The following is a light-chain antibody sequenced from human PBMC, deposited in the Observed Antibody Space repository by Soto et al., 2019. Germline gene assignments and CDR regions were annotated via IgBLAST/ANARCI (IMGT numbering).Light chain of an antibody. CDR2: DAS. J-gene: IGKJ1*01. V-gene: IGKV3-15*01. CDR1: QSVRRN. CDR3: QQRYTTTWT. Sequence: EIAMTQSPVTLSVSPGERATLSCRASQSVRRNLAWYQQKPGQAPRLLMYDASTRATGIPARFSGSVSGTDGTLTISSLQNEDGATYDGQQRYTTTWTFGQGTKVDIK.